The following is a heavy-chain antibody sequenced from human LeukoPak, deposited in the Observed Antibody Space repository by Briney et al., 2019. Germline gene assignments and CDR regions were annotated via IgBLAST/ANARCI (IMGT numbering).Heavy chain of an antibody. CDR2: INHSGST. CDR3: ARDMGSSGYWGAFDI. CDR1: GGSFSGYY. J-gene: IGHJ3*02. D-gene: IGHD3-22*01. V-gene: IGHV4-34*01. Sequence: PETLSLTCAVYGGSFSGYYWSWIRQPPGKGLEWIGEINHSGSTNYNPSLKSRVTISVDTSKNQFSPKLSSVTAADTAVYYCARDMGSSGYWGAFDIWGQGTMVTVSS.